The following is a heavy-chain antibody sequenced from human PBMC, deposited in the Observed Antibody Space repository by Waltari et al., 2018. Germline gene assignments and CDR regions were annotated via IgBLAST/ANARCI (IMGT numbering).Heavy chain of an antibody. CDR3: ANNCGGNCYRYLRN. D-gene: IGHD2-15*01. V-gene: IGHV3-23*04. Sequence: EVQLVESGGGLVQPGGSLRLSCAASGVTFSIFAMTWVRQAPGKGLEWVSSLSGTDGRTYYADSVKGRFTISRDNSKYTLYLQMNSLRVDDTAVYYCANNCGGNCYRYLRNWGQGTLVTVSS. CDR2: LSGTDGRT. J-gene: IGHJ1*01. CDR1: GVTFSIFA.